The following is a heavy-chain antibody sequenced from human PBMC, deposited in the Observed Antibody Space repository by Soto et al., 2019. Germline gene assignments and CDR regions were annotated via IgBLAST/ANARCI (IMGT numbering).Heavy chain of an antibody. J-gene: IGHJ4*02. D-gene: IGHD2-2*01. V-gene: IGHV4-59*01. CDR3: ARAVLPATAPFDY. Sequence: QVQLQESGPRLVKPSETLSLTCIVSGGSISSYYWSWIRQPPGKGLEWIGYIYYSGSTNYNPSLKTRVTISVDTSKTQIFLKLRSVTAADTAVYYCARAVLPATAPFDYWGQGTLVTVSS. CDR2: IYYSGST. CDR1: GGSISSYY.